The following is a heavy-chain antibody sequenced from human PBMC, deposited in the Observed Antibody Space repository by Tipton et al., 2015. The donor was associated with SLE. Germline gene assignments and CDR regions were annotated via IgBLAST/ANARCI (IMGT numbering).Heavy chain of an antibody. J-gene: IGHJ4*02. CDR1: GGSFSGYY. V-gene: IGHV4-34*10. D-gene: IGHD5-24*01. CDR2: IYRNGHI. Sequence: TLSLTCAVYGGSFSGYYGSWIRQSPGKGLQWIGYIYRNGHIASNPSLASRVTMSIDTSRNQFSLKLRSATAADTAVYYCARAFRDGYNYPTTRFDSWGQGNLVTVSS. CDR3: ARAFRDGYNYPTTRFDS.